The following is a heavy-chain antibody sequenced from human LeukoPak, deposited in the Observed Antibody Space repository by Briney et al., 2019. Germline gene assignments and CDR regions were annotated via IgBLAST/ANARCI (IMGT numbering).Heavy chain of an antibody. D-gene: IGHD6-19*01. J-gene: IGHJ1*01. CDR3: AVAGTPDFRH. V-gene: IGHV3-74*01. Sequence: GGSLRLSCAVSGFTFSSYWMHWVRQAPGKGLVWVSRINSDGSTTKYADSVKGRFTISRDNAKNTLYLQMNSLRAEDTAVYYCAVAGTPDFRHWGQGTLVTVSS. CDR2: INSDGSTT. CDR1: GFTFSSYW.